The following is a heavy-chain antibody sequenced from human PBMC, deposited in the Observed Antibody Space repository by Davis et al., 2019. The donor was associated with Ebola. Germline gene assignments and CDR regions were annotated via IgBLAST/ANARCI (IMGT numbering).Heavy chain of an antibody. CDR3: ARHRRWDV. V-gene: IGHV4-59*08. CDR1: GGSISNEY. Sequence: MPSETLSLTCTVSGGSISNEYWSWVRQPPGRGLEWIGYIYYSGITNYNPSLKSRVTISVDTSKNQFSLKVRSVTAADTAVYYCARHRRWDVWGQGATVIVS. J-gene: IGHJ6*02. CDR2: IYYSGIT.